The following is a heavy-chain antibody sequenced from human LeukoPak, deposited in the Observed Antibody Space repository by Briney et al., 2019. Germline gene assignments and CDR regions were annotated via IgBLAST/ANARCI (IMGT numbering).Heavy chain of an antibody. CDR1: GFTFSSYA. CDR2: ISGSGGST. Sequence: GGSLRLSCAASGFTFSSYAMSWVRQAPGKGLEWVSAISGSGGSTYYADSVKGRFTISRDNSKNTLYLQMNSLRAEDTAVYYCAKGPQRYFDWLPTFDYWGQGTLVTVSS. CDR3: AKGPQRYFDWLPTFDY. V-gene: IGHV3-23*01. J-gene: IGHJ4*02. D-gene: IGHD3-9*01.